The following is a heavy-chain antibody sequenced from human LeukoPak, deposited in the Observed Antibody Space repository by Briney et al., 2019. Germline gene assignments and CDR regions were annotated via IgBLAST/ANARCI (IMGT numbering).Heavy chain of an antibody. CDR2: IYTSGST. Sequence: PSETLSLTCTVSGGSISSYYWSWIRQPAGKGLEWIGRIYTSGSTNYNPSLKSRVTMSVDTSKSQFSLKLSSVTAADTAVYYCARGLVVVRTYYFDYWGQGTLVTVSS. V-gene: IGHV4-4*07. D-gene: IGHD3-22*01. CDR3: ARGLVVVRTYYFDY. J-gene: IGHJ4*02. CDR1: GGSISSYY.